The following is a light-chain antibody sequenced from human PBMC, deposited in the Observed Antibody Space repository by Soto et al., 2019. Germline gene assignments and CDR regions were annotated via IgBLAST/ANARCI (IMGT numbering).Light chain of an antibody. Sequence: SYELTQPPSVSVAPGKTARITCGGNNIGSKSVHWYQQKPGQAPVLVIYYDSDRPSGIPERFSGSNSGNTATLTISRVEAGDEADYYCQVWDSLDVFGTGTKLTVL. CDR2: YDS. V-gene: IGLV3-21*04. J-gene: IGLJ1*01. CDR1: NIGSKS. CDR3: QVWDSLDV.